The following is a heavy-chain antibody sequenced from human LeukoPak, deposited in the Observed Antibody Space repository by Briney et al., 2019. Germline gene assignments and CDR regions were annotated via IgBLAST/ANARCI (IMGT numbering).Heavy chain of an antibody. CDR1: GFTFSSYS. D-gene: IGHD6-13*01. CDR3: SRGAIAGAGTFDDY. V-gene: IGHV3-21*01. J-gene: IGHJ4*02. Sequence: PGGSLRLSCAASGFTFSSYSMKWVRQAPGKGLEWVSAISSAGNYIFYSDSVKGRFTISRDNAKNSLYLQMNILRPEDTAVYYCSRGAIAGAGTFDDYWGQGILVTVSS. CDR2: ISSAGNYI.